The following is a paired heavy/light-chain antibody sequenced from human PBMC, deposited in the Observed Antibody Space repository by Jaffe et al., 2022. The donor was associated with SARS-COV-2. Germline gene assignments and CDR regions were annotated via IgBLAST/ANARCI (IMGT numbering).Light chain of an antibody. CDR1: TSNIGSNT. J-gene: IGLJ3*02. Sequence: QSVLTQPPSASGTPGQRVTISCSGSTSNIGSNTVSWYQQLPGTAPKILIYSNNQRPSGVPDRFSGSKSGTSASLAISGLQSEDEADYYCGGWDDSLNGWVFGGGTKLTVL. CDR3: GGWDDSLNGWV. CDR2: SNN. V-gene: IGLV1-44*01.
Heavy chain of an antibody. CDR2: INTNTGKP. Sequence: QVQLVQSGSELKKPGASVKVSCKASGYSLSDYALNWLRQAPGQGFEWMGWINTNTGKPTYAQGFTGRFVFSLDTSVDTAYLQISSLTTEDTAVYYCARGPGSYRFDPWGQGTLVTVSS. CDR3: ARGPGSYRFDP. CDR1: GYSLSDYA. J-gene: IGHJ5*02. V-gene: IGHV7-4-1*02. D-gene: IGHD1-26*01.